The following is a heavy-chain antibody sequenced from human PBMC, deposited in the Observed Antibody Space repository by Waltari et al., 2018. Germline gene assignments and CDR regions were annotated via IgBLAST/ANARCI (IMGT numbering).Heavy chain of an antibody. Sequence: QVQLQESGPGLVKPSQTLSLTCTVSGGSISSGGYYWSWIRQHPGKGLGWIGYNYYSGSTYYNPALRCRVTKSVDTSKNQFSLKLSAVTASDTAVYYCARRGGTRFDYWGQGTLVTVSS. D-gene: IGHD1-26*01. CDR3: ARRGGTRFDY. V-gene: IGHV4-31*03. CDR2: NYYSGST. J-gene: IGHJ4*02. CDR1: GGSISSGGYY.